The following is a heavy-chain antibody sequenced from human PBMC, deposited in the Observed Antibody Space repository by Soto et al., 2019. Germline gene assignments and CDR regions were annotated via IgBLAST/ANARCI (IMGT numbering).Heavy chain of an antibody. V-gene: IGHV3-23*01. CDR1: GFTFSSYA. D-gene: IGHD3-3*01. CDR3: AKSRSRGYDFWSGYDY. Sequence: EVQLLESGGGLVQPGGSLRLSCAASGFTFSSYAMSWVRQAPGKGLEWVSAISGSGGSTYYADSVKGRFTISRDNSKNTLYLQMTSLRAEDTGVYYCAKSRSRGYDFWSGYDYWGQGTLVNVSS. CDR2: ISGSGGST. J-gene: IGHJ4*02.